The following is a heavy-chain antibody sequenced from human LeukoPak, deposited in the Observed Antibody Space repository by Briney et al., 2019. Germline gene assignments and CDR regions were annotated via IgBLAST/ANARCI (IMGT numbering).Heavy chain of an antibody. CDR3: ARGVDYYDSSGYYVDYFDY. CDR1: GYTFTGYY. J-gene: IGHJ4*02. D-gene: IGHD3-22*01. CDR2: INPNSGGT. Sequence: ASVKVSCKASGYTFTGYYMHWVRQAPGQGLEWMGWINPNSGGTNYAQKFQGRVTMTRDTSISTAYMELSRLRSDDTAVYYCARGVDYYDSSGYYVDYFDYWGQGTLVTVSS. V-gene: IGHV1-2*02.